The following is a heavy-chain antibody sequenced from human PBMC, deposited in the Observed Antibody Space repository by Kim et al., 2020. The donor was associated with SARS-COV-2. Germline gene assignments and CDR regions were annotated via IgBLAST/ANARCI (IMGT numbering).Heavy chain of an antibody. D-gene: IGHD2-2*01. CDR2: IKQDGSEK. V-gene: IGHV3-7*01. CDR3: ARERASTSTKRERFDY. Sequence: GGSLRLSCAASGFTFSSYWMSWVRQAPGKGLEWVANIKQDGSEKYYVDSVKGRFTISRDNAKNSLYLQMNSLRSEDTAVYYCARERASTSTKRERFDYWGQGTLVTVSS. CDR1: GFTFSSYW. J-gene: IGHJ4*02.